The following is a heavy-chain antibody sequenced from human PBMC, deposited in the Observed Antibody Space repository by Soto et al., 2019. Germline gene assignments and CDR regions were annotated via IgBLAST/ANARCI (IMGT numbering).Heavy chain of an antibody. CDR1: GFTFSSYG. CDR3: AKDLEYSSGWYSLGDAFDI. CDR2: ISYDGSNK. J-gene: IGHJ3*02. V-gene: IGHV3-30*18. D-gene: IGHD6-19*01. Sequence: GGSLRLSCAASGFTFSSYGMHWVRQAPGKGLEWVAVISYDGSNKYYADSVKGRFTISRDNSKNTLYLQMNSLRAEDTAVYYCAKDLEYSSGWYSLGDAFDIWGQGTMVTVSS.